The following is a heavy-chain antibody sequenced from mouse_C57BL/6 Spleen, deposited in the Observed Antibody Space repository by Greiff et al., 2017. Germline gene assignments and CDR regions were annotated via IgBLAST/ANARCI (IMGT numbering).Heavy chain of an antibody. CDR2: IDPENGDT. Sequence: VQLQQSGAELVRPGASVKLSCTASGFNIKADYMHGVKQRPEQGLGWIGWIDPENGDTEYASKFQGKATITADTSSHTAYVQVSRLISEDAAVYCGDAGRWLRRGSSDFDYWGQGTTRTVSS. CDR3: DAGRWLRRGSSDFDY. V-gene: IGHV14-4*01. J-gene: IGHJ2*01. D-gene: IGHD2-3*01. CDR1: GFNIKADY.